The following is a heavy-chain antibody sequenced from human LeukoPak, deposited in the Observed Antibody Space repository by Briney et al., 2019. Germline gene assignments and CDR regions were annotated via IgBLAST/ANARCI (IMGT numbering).Heavy chain of an antibody. Sequence: GGSLRLSCAASGFTFSRYGMHWVRQAPGKGLEWVAVIWYDGSNKYYADSVKGRFTISRDNSKNTLYLQMNSLRAEDTAVYYCARVRCSSTSCYPSYYYGMDVWGQGTTVTVSS. CDR3: ARVRCSSTSCYPSYYYGMDV. J-gene: IGHJ6*02. CDR2: IWYDGSNK. V-gene: IGHV3-33*08. D-gene: IGHD2-2*01. CDR1: GFTFSRYG.